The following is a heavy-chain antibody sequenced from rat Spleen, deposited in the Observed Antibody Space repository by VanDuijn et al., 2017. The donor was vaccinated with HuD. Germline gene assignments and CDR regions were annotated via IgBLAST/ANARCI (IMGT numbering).Heavy chain of an antibody. CDR3: TTSSPEY. Sequence: EVQLVESGGGLVQPGRSLKLSCAASGFTFSDYYMAWVRQAPTKGLEWVATISYDGSSTYYRDSVKGRFTISRDNAKSSLYLQMDSLRSEDTATYYCTTSSPEYWGQGVMVTVSS. V-gene: IGHV5-20*01. CDR2: ISYDGSST. D-gene: IGHD3-8*01. CDR1: GFTFSDYY. J-gene: IGHJ2*01.